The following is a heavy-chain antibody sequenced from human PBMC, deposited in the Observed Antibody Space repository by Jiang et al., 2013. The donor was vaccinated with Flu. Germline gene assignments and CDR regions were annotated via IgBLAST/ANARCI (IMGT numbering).Heavy chain of an antibody. CDR2: INGANGEQ. Sequence: GASVKLSCETSGFTVTTICPLGAPGPGQRLEWMGWINGANGEQNNSQNFQGRVTITGDTSASTAYMELSSLTLEDTAVYYCARHFGIVKDYYYYYGMDAWGQGTTVTVSS. D-gene: IGHD2/OR15-2a*01. CDR3: ARHFGIVKDYYYYYGMDA. V-gene: IGHV1-3*01. CDR1: GFTVTTI. J-gene: IGHJ6*02.